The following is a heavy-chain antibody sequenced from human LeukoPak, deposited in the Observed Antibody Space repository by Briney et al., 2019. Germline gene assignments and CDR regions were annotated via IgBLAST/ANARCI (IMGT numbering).Heavy chain of an antibody. CDR2: IIPIFGTA. J-gene: IGHJ6*03. CDR3: ARGLGYSSSWYSKDYYYYYYMDV. CDR1: GGTFSSYA. Sequence: GASVKVSCKASGGTFSSYAISWVRQAPGQGLEWMGGIIPIFGTANYAQKFQGRVTITTDESTSTAYMELSSLRSEDTAVYYCARGLGYSSSWYSKDYYYYYYMDVWGKGTTVTVSS. V-gene: IGHV1-69*05. D-gene: IGHD6-13*01.